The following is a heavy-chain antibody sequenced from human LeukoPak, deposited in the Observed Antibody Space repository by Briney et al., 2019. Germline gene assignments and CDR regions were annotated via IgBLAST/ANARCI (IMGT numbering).Heavy chain of an antibody. CDR3: ASTSYSSGWYHLGGSFDY. CDR2: MYYSGST. Sequence: PSETLSLTWTVSGGSISSSSYYWGWIRQPPGKGLEWIESMYYSGSTYYNPSLKSRVTISVDTSKNQFSLKLSSVTAADTAVYYCASTSYSSGWYHLGGSFDYWGQGTLVTVSS. CDR1: GGSISSSSYY. D-gene: IGHD6-19*01. V-gene: IGHV4-39*01. J-gene: IGHJ4*02.